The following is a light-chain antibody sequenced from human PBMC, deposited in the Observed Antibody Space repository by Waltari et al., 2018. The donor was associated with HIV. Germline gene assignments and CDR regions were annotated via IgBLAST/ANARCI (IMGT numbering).Light chain of an antibody. V-gene: IGLV1-51*01. CDR3: GTWDPRLSAGV. CDR2: DNN. CDR1: YDY. Sequence: QSVLTQPPSVSAAPGQKVTISSSGSYDYVSWYQHVPGAAPKLLIYDNNKRPSGIPDRFSGSKSGTSATLGITGLQTGDEADYYCGTWDPRLSAGVFGGGTKLTVL. J-gene: IGLJ3*02.